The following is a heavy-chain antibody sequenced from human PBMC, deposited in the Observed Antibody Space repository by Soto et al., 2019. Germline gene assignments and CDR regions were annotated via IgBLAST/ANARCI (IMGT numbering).Heavy chain of an antibody. V-gene: IGHV1-69*13. CDR2: IIPIFGTA. D-gene: IGHD3-9*01. CDR3: AREPYYDILTGYYGSRFDP. Sequence: SVKVSCKASRGTFSSYAISWVRPAPAQGLEWMGGIIPIFGTANYAQKLQGRVTITADESTSTAYMELSSLRSEDTAVYYCAREPYYDILTGYYGSRFDPWGQGTLVTVSS. J-gene: IGHJ5*02. CDR1: RGTFSSYA.